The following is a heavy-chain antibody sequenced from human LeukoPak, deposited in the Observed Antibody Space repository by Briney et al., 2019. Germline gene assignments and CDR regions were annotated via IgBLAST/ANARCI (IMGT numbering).Heavy chain of an antibody. D-gene: IGHD1-20*01. CDR2: INSDGSST. Sequence: GGSLRLCCAASGFTFSRYWMQWVRQAPGKGLVWVSRINSDGSSTSYADSVEGRFTTSRDNAKNTLYLQMNSLRAEDTAVYYCARDPPFIIGTTFFDYWGQGTLVTVSS. CDR1: GFTFSRYW. J-gene: IGHJ4*02. CDR3: ARDPPFIIGTTFFDY. V-gene: IGHV3-74*01.